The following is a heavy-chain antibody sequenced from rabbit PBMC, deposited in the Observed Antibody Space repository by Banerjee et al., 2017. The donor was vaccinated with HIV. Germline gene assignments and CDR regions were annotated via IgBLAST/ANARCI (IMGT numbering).Heavy chain of an antibody. Sequence: QEQLEESGGDLVKPEGSLTLTCTASGFSFSSSYYMCWVRQAPGKGLEWIACIYAGSSGSTYYASWAKGRFTISKTSSTTVTLQMTSLTAADTATYFCATSTYSNDYWKLWGPGTLVTVS. V-gene: IGHV1S45*01. CDR2: IYAGSSGST. CDR3: ATSTYSNDYWKL. CDR1: GFSFSSSYY. J-gene: IGHJ6*01. D-gene: IGHD6-1*01.